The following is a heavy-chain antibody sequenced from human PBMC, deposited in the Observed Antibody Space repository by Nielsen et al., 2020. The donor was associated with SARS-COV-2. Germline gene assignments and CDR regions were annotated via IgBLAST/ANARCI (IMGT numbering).Heavy chain of an antibody. V-gene: IGHV4-59*06. CDR2: IYYSGST. CDR1: GGSISSYY. CDR3: ATIPQWTEGAYYGMDV. Sequence: SETLSLTCTVSGGSISSYYWSWIRQHPGKGLEWIGYIYYSGSTYYNPSLKSRVTISVDTSKNQFSLKLSSVTAADTALYYCATIPQWTEGAYYGMDVWGQGTTVTVSS. J-gene: IGHJ6*02. D-gene: IGHD2-21*01.